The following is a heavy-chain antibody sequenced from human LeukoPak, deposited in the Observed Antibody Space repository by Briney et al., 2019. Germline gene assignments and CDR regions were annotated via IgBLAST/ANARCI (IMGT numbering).Heavy chain of an antibody. Sequence: PGGSLRLSCAASGFTFSSYGMHWVRQAPGQGLEWMGWINPNSGGTNYAQKFQGRVTMTRDTSISTAYMELSRLRSDDTAVYYCARDPASSGWYVRYDYWGQGTPVTVSS. V-gene: IGHV1-2*02. CDR2: INPNSGGT. CDR1: GFTFSSYG. D-gene: IGHD6-19*01. CDR3: ARDPASSGWYVRYDY. J-gene: IGHJ4*02.